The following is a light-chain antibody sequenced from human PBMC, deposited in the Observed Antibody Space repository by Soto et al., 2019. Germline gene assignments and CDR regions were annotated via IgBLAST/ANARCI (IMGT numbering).Light chain of an antibody. CDR1: SSNIGSNT. CDR3: AAWDDSLNGVV. J-gene: IGLJ2*01. CDR2: SNN. V-gene: IGLV1-44*01. Sequence: QPVLTQPPSASGTPGQRVTISCSGSSSNIGSNTVNWYQQLPGTAPKLLIYSNNQRPSGVPDRFSGSKSGTSASLAISGLQSEDEADYYCAAWDDSLNGVVFGGGTNVTVL.